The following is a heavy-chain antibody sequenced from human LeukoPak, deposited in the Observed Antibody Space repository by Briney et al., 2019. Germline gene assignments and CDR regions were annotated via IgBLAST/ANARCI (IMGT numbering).Heavy chain of an antibody. J-gene: IGHJ4*02. Sequence: PGGSLRLSCAASGFTFSSYSLNWVRQTPGKGLQWLSYINGDSSTIHYTDSVMGRFTVSRDNAKYSLFLQMSGLRVEDTAVYYCATSKGPLDHRGQGTLVTVSS. CDR1: GFTFSSYS. V-gene: IGHV3-48*01. CDR2: INGDSSTI. CDR3: ATSKGPLDH.